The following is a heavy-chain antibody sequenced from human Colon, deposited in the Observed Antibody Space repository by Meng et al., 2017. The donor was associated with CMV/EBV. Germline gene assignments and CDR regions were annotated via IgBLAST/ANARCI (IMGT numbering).Heavy chain of an antibody. J-gene: IGHJ4*02. D-gene: IGHD3-9*01. Sequence: GESLKISCAASGFSFSGSAMHWVRQASGKGLEWVGLIISKPNSYATAYAASVKGRFTISRDDSKDTAYLQMNSLKTEDTAVYYCASDILTGYHDYWGQGTLVTVSS. CDR3: ASDILTGYHDY. CDR2: IISKPNSYAT. CDR1: GFSFSGSA. V-gene: IGHV3-73*01.